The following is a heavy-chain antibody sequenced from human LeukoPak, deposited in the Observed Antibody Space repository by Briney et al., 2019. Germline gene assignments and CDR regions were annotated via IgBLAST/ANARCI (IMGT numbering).Heavy chain of an antibody. Sequence: ASVKVSCKASGYTFTGFCIHWVRQAPGQGLEWMGWLNPNGGGTNYAQKFQGRVTMTRDTSISTAYMELSRLRSDDTAVYYCARERTLTSCYDYWGQGTLVTVSS. V-gene: IGHV1-2*02. CDR2: LNPNGGGT. J-gene: IGHJ4*02. CDR3: ARERTLTSCYDY. D-gene: IGHD2-15*01. CDR1: GYTFTGFC.